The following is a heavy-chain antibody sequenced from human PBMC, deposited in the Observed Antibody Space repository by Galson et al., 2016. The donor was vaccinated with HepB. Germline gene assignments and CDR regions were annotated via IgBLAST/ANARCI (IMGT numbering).Heavy chain of an antibody. J-gene: IGHJ6*02. CDR2: INFGA. Sequence: SETLSLTCAVYGGSFSDYYWSWIRQPPGKGLEWIGEINFGATYNPSLKSRATISLDTSKNQVSLKVTSVTAADTALYFCARVNPRVPAPGTYVMDVWGQGTTVTVSS. D-gene: IGHD6-13*01. CDR3: ARVNPRVPAPGTYVMDV. CDR1: GGSFSDYY. V-gene: IGHV4-34*01.